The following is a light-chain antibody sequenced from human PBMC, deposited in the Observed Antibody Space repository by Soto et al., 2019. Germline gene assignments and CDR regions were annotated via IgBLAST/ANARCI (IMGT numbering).Light chain of an antibody. CDR3: QQYDTHSWT. V-gene: IGKV1-5*03. CDR2: KAS. Sequence: DIQMTQSPSTLSASVEDRVTITCRASQSLRNWLAWYQQKPGKARKLLIYKASSLESGVPSRFSGSGSGAEFTLTINGLQPDDFATYYCQQYDTHSWTFGQGTKVDIK. CDR1: QSLRNW. J-gene: IGKJ1*01.